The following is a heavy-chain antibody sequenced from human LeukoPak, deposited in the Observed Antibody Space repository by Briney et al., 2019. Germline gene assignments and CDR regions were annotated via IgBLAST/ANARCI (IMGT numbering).Heavy chain of an antibody. D-gene: IGHD3-10*01. CDR2: IRSKANSYAT. V-gene: IGHV3-73*01. Sequence: GGTLRLSCAASGFTFSGSAMHWVRQASGKGLEWVGRIRSKANSYATAYAASVKGRFTISRDDSKNTAYLQMNSLKTEDTAVYYCTSLGVSGSYYYYYYMDVWGKGTTVTISS. J-gene: IGHJ6*03. CDR1: GFTFSGSA. CDR3: TSLGVSGSYYYYYYMDV.